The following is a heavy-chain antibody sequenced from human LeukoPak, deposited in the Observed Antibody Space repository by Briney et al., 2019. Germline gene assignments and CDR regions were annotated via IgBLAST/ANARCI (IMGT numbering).Heavy chain of an antibody. D-gene: IGHD3-16*01. CDR2: IYYSGST. CDR3: AREASTFEEGFDY. Sequence: SETLSLTCTVSGGSISSYYWSWIRQPPGKGLEWIGYIYYSGSTNYNPSLKSRVTISVDTSKNQFSLKLSSVTAADTAVYYCAREASTFEEGFDYWGQGTLVTVSS. J-gene: IGHJ4*02. CDR1: GGSISSYY. V-gene: IGHV4-59*01.